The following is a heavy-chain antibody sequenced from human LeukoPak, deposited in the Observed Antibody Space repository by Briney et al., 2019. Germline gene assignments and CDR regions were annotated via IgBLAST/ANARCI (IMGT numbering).Heavy chain of an antibody. J-gene: IGHJ6*02. CDR1: GGSISSSSYY. D-gene: IGHD2-2*01. CDR2: IYYSGST. V-gene: IGHV4-39*07. CDR3: ASRNRIVVVPAAKDRYYGMDV. Sequence: SETLSLTCTVSGGSISSSSYYWGWIRQPPGKGLEWIGSIYYSGSTYYSPSLKSRVTISVDTSKNQFSLKLSSVTAADTAVYYCASRNRIVVVPAAKDRYYGMDVWGQGTTVTVSS.